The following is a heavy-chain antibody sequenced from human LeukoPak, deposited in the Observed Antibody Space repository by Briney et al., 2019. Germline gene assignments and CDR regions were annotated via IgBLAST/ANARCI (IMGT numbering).Heavy chain of an antibody. CDR3: ARDLYPFIVVVPAATGLAAFDI. CDR1: GYTFTSYG. Sequence: ASVKVSCKASGYTFTSYGINWVRQAPGQGLEWMGWISAYNGNTNYAQKLQGRVTMTTDTSTSTAYMELRSLRSDDTAAYYCARDLYPFIVVVPAATGLAAFDIWGQGTMVTVSS. J-gene: IGHJ3*02. CDR2: ISAYNGNT. V-gene: IGHV1-18*01. D-gene: IGHD2-2*01.